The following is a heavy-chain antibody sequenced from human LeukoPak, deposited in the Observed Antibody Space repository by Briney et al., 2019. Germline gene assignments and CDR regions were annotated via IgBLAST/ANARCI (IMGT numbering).Heavy chain of an antibody. CDR3: ARDRDSSGYGSGDDAFDI. CDR1: GFTFSSYS. Sequence: GGSLRLSCAASGFTFSSYSMNWVRQALGKGLEWVSSISSSSSYIYYADSVKGRFTISRDNAKNSLYLQMNSLRAEDTAVYYCARDRDSSGYGSGDDAFDIWGQGTMVTVSS. J-gene: IGHJ3*02. V-gene: IGHV3-21*01. CDR2: ISSSSSYI. D-gene: IGHD3-22*01.